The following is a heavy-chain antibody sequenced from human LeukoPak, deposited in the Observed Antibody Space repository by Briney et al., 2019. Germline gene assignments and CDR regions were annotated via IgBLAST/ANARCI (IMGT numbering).Heavy chain of an antibody. V-gene: IGHV4-59*01. CDR2: IYYSGST. D-gene: IGHD3-22*01. CDR1: GGSISSYY. Sequence: SETLSLTCAVSGGSISSYYWSWIRQPPGKGLEWIGYIYYSGSTNYNPSLKSRVTISVDTSKNQFSLKLSSVTAADTAVYYCASYSYYYDSSGYFDYWGQGTLVTVSS. CDR3: ASYSYYYDSSGYFDY. J-gene: IGHJ4*02.